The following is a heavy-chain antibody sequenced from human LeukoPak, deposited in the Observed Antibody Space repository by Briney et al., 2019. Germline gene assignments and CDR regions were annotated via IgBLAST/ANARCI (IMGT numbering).Heavy chain of an antibody. CDR2: ISSSGSTI. Sequence: PGGSLRLSCAASGFTFSSYEMNWVRQAPGKGLEWVSYISSSGSTIYYADSVKGRFTISRDNAKNSLYLQMNSLRAEDTAVYYCARGASGSYELWFDPWGQGTPVTVSS. CDR1: GFTFSSYE. V-gene: IGHV3-48*03. CDR3: ARGASGSYELWFDP. J-gene: IGHJ5*02. D-gene: IGHD1-26*01.